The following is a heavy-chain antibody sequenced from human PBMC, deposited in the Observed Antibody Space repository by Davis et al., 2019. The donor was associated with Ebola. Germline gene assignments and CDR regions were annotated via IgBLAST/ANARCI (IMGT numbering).Heavy chain of an antibody. CDR3: ARTPRREGYNFVYYFDF. V-gene: IGHV2-70*11. Sequence: SGPTLVKPTQTLTLTCSFSGFSLTTSGTSVGWVRQPPGKALEWLARIDWDDDKYYSPSLRTRLTISKDTSKNQVVLTMTNVDPVDTATYYCARTPRREGYNFVYYFDFWGQGTLVTVSS. CDR1: GFSLTTSGTS. CDR2: IDWDDDK. J-gene: IGHJ4*02. D-gene: IGHD5-24*01.